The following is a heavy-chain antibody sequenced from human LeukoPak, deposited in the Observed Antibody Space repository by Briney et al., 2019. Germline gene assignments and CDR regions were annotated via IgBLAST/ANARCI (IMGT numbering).Heavy chain of an antibody. CDR1: GFNFGDSA. J-gene: IGHJ4*02. CDR3: AKELTTERTPGVDS. V-gene: IGHV3-23*01. D-gene: IGHD4-17*01. Sequence: GGSLRLSCAASGFNFGDSAMSWVRQTPRKGLEWVSLISFNGRNTYYGDSVKGRFTISRDNSKDTVYLQTNSLRAEDTAVYFCAKELTTERTPGVDSWGQGTLVTVSS. CDR2: ISFNGRNT.